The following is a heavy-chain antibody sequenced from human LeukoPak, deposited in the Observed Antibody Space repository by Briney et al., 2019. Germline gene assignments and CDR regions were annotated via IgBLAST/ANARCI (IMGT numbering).Heavy chain of an antibody. Sequence: PSETLSLTCAVYGGSFSGYYWSWIRQPPGKGLEWIGEINHSGSTNYNPSLKSRVTLSVDTSKNQFSLKLSSVTAADTAVYYCARLPPRYYYDSSRDRKNWFDPWGQGTLVTVSS. CDR2: INHSGST. CDR1: GGSFSGYY. V-gene: IGHV4-34*01. CDR3: ARLPPRYYYDSSRDRKNWFDP. J-gene: IGHJ5*02. D-gene: IGHD3-22*01.